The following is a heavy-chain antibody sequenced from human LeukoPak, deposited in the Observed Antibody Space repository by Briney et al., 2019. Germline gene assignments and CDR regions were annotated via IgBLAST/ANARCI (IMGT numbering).Heavy chain of an antibody. V-gene: IGHV4-30-2*01. CDR2: IYHSGST. J-gene: IGHJ5*02. CDR3: ARVGATTYNWFAP. Sequence: PSQTLSLTCTVSGGSISSADYYWSWIRQPPGKGLEWIGYIYHSGSTYYNPSLKSRVTISVDRSKNQFSLKLNSVTAADTAVYYCARVGATTYNWFAPWGQGTLVTVSS. CDR1: GGSISSADYY. D-gene: IGHD1-1*01.